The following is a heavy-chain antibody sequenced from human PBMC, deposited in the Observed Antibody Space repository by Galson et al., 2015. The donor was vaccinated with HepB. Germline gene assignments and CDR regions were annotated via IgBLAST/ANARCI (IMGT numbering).Heavy chain of an antibody. CDR3: ARAPGLFTMVRGVIMGYFDY. CDR2: INAGNGNT. D-gene: IGHD3-10*01. V-gene: IGHV1-3*01. Sequence: SVKVSCKASGYTFTSYAMHWVRQAPGQRLEWMGWINAGNGNTKYSQKFQGRVTITRDTSASTAYMELSSLRSEDTAVYYCARAPGLFTMVRGVIMGYFDYWGQGTLVTVSS. CDR1: GYTFTSYA. J-gene: IGHJ4*02.